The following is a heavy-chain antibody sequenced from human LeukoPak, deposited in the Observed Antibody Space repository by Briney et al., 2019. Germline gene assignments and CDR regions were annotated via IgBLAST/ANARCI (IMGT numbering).Heavy chain of an antibody. CDR1: GFIFIDYY. J-gene: IGHJ5*02. D-gene: IGHD3-10*01. CDR2: INLNSGAT. V-gene: IGHV1-2*02. CDR3: ARVNLRGSNYNWFDP. Sequence: ASVKVSCKASGFIFIDYYLHWVRQAPGQGFEWLGWINLNSGATKYAQKFQGRVTMTRDASTTTVYMDLSGLRPDDTADYYCARVNLRGSNYNWFDPWGQGTRVIVSS.